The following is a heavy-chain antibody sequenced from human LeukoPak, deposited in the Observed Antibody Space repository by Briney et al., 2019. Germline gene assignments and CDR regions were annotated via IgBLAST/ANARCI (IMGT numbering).Heavy chain of an antibody. Sequence: GGSLRLSCAATGFTFSTYWMHWVRQAPGKGLVWVSRIDGEGSVTKYTDSVKGRFTISRDNAKNTVYLQMNSLRAEDTAVYYCTTGGSYFFDYWGQGTLVTVSS. D-gene: IGHD1-1*01. CDR1: GFTFSTYW. CDR3: TTGGSYFFDY. CDR2: IDGEGSVT. J-gene: IGHJ4*02. V-gene: IGHV3-74*01.